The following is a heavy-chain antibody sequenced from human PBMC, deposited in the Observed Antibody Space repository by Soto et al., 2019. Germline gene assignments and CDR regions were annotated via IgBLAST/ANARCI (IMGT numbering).Heavy chain of an antibody. D-gene: IGHD6-13*01. CDR3: ARGSKRYSSSWFRYYYYGMDV. V-gene: IGHV4-34*01. J-gene: IGHJ6*02. CDR1: GGCVSGYY. Sequence: XGTLSLTFAFYGGCVSGYYGSGIRQPPRKGLEWIGEINHSGSNNYNPSLKSRVTISVDTSKNQFSLKLSSVTAADTAVYYCARGSKRYSSSWFRYYYYGMDVWGQRTTVTVSS. CDR2: INHSGSN.